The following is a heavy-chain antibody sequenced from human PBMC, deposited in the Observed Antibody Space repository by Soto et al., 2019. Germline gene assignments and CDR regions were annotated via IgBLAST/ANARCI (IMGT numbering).Heavy chain of an antibody. D-gene: IGHD3-16*01. CDR3: ASLSLGEQPFDY. CDR1: GYNFVRYW. CDR2: IYPGDSDT. V-gene: IGHV5-51*01. Sequence: GESLKISCKTSGYNFVRYWIGWVRQMPGKGLEWMGIIYPGDSDTRYSPSFQGQVTISVDKSISTAYLHWSSLEASYTAMYYCASLSLGEQPFDYWGQGTLVTVSS. J-gene: IGHJ4*02.